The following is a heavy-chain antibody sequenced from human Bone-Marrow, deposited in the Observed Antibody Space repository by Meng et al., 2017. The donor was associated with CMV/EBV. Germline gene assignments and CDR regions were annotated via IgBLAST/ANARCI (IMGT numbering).Heavy chain of an antibody. CDR1: GFTFRNYW. J-gene: IGHJ6*02. Sequence: GESLKISCAASGFTFRNYWMSWVRQAPGKGLEWVANITGDGSDKGYVDSVKGRFTISRDNARNSLYMKMNSLRPEDTAVYYCVPHDCDMDVWGQGTTVTVSS. CDR3: VPHDCDMDV. V-gene: IGHV3-7*01. CDR2: ITGDGSDK.